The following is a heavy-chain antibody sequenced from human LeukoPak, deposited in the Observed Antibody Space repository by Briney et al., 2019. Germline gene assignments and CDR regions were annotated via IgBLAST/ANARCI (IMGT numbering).Heavy chain of an antibody. CDR2: IYYSGST. CDR1: GGSISSYY. Sequence: SETLSLTCTVAGGSISSYYWSWIRQPPGKGLEWIGYIYYSGSTNYNPSLKSRVTISVDTSKNQFSLKISSVTAADTAVYYSARTVCSSTSCWFDYWGQGTLVTVSS. CDR3: ARTVCSSTSCWFDY. V-gene: IGHV4-59*01. D-gene: IGHD2-2*01. J-gene: IGHJ4*02.